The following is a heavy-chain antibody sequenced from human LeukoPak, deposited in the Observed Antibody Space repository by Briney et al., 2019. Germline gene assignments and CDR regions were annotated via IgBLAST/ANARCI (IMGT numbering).Heavy chain of an antibody. Sequence: GGSLRLSCAASEFTVSSNSMSWVRQAPGEGLEWVSAISGSGGSTYYADSVKGRYTISRDNSKNTLYLQMNSLRAEDTAVYYCARYLDIVVVPAAQSAFDIWGQGTMVTVSS. V-gene: IGHV3-23*01. D-gene: IGHD2-2*03. CDR1: EFTVSSNS. CDR2: ISGSGGST. CDR3: ARYLDIVVVPAAQSAFDI. J-gene: IGHJ3*02.